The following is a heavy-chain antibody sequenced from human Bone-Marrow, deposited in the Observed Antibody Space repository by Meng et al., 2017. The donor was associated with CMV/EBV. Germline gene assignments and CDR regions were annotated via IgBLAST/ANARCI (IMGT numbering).Heavy chain of an antibody. Sequence: GESLKISCVASGFTSRTYWMSWVRQAPGKGLEWVANMNQDGSHKYYVDSVKGRFTISADNAKNSLYLQMNSLRAEDTAVYYCARASYYYDSSGYYRSYYFDYWGQGTLVTVSS. J-gene: IGHJ4*02. CDR1: GFTSRTYW. CDR3: ARASYYYDSSGYYRSYYFDY. CDR2: MNQDGSHK. V-gene: IGHV3-7*01. D-gene: IGHD3-22*01.